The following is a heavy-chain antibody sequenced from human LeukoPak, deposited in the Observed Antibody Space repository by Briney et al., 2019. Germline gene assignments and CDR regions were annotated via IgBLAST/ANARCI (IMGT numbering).Heavy chain of an antibody. CDR3: ARGAPSNGAFDI. Sequence: GASVKVSCKASGGTFSSYVISWVRQAPGQGLEWMGRIIPILGIANYAQKFQGRVTITADKSTSTAYMELSSLRSEDTAVYYCARGAPSNGAFDIWGQGTMVTVSS. V-gene: IGHV1-69*04. J-gene: IGHJ3*02. D-gene: IGHD2/OR15-2a*01. CDR1: GGTFSSYV. CDR2: IIPILGIA.